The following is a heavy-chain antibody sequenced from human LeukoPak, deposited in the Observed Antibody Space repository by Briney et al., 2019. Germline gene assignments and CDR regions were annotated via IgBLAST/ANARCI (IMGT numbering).Heavy chain of an antibody. Sequence: GGSLRLSCAASGFTFSSYEMNWVRQAPGKGLEWISYIGSSGSTVYYADSVKGRFTISRDNAKNSLYLQMNSLRAEDTAVYYCARDPTESYSGSYYPYYYMDVWGKGTTVTISS. CDR1: GFTFSSYE. V-gene: IGHV3-48*03. CDR2: IGSSGSTV. D-gene: IGHD1-26*01. CDR3: ARDPTESYSGSYYPYYYMDV. J-gene: IGHJ6*03.